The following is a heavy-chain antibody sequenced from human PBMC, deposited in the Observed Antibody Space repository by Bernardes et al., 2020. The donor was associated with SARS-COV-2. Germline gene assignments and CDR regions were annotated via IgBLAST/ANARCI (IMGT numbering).Heavy chain of an antibody. J-gene: IGHJ4*02. CDR1: GYTYTSYA. CDR2: ISTYNGNT. D-gene: IGHD2-15*01. CDR3: ARSFGGKTGFDY. Sequence: ASVKVSCKASGYTYTSYAINWVRQAPGQGLEGMGWISTYNGNTNYAQSLQGRVTMTTDTSTTTAYMELRSLRSDDTAVYYCARSFGGKTGFDYWAQGTLVTVSS. V-gene: IGHV1-18*01.